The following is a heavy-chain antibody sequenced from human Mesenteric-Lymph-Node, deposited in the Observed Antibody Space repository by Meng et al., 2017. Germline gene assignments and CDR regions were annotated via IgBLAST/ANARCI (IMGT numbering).Heavy chain of an antibody. Sequence: GKSLKISCTASGFTFGRYSMSWVRQAPGKGLEWVGRIKSKTDGGTTDYAAPVKGRFTISRDDSKNTLYLQMNSLKTEDTAVYYCTTPYYYDSSGSLDYYFDYWGQGTLVTVSS. CDR2: IKSKTDGGTT. J-gene: IGHJ4*02. CDR1: GFTFGRYS. V-gene: IGHV3-15*01. D-gene: IGHD3-22*01. CDR3: TTPYYYDSSGSLDYYFDY.